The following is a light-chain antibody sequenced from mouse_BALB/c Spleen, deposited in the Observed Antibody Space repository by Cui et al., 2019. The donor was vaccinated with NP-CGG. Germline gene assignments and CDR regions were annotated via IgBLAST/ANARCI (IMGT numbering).Light chain of an antibody. Sequence: QAVVTQESALTTSPGETVTLTCRSRTGAVTTINYANWVQEKPDHLFTGLIGGTNNRVPGVPARFSGSLIGDKAALTITGAQTEDEAIYFCALWYSNHWVFGGGTKLTVL. CDR2: GTN. CDR3: ALWYSNHWV. J-gene: IGLJ1*01. V-gene: IGLV1*01. CDR1: TGAVTTINY.